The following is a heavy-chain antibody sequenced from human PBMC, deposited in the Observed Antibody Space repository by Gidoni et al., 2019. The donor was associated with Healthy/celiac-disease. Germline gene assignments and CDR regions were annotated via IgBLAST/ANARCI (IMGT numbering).Heavy chain of an antibody. V-gene: IGHV3-30-3*01. CDR1: GCTFSSYA. CDR3: ARGFYGDYFDY. D-gene: IGHD4-17*01. Sequence: QVQLVESGGGVVQPGRSLRLSCAASGCTFSSYAMHWVRQAPGKGLGWVAVISYDGSNKYYADSVKGRFTISRDNSKNTLYLQMNSLRAEDTAVYYCARGFYGDYFDYWGQGTLVTVSS. CDR2: ISYDGSNK. J-gene: IGHJ4*02.